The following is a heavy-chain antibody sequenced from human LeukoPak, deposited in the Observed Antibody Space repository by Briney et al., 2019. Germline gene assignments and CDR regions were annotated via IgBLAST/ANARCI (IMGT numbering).Heavy chain of an antibody. CDR1: GFPFSSYA. J-gene: IGHJ4*02. CDR2: ISGSGGST. D-gene: IGHD5-12*01. CDR3: AKDWLGLVATTWVYAN. V-gene: IGHV3-23*01. Sequence: QPGGSLRLSCAASGFPFSSYAMSWVRQAPGKGLEWVSAISGSGGSTYYADSVKGRFTISRDNSKNTPYLQMNSLRAEDTAVYYCAKDWLGLVATTWVYANWGQGTLVTVSS.